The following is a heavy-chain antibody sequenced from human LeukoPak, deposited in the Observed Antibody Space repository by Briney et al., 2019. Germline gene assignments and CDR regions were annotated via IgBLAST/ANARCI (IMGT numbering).Heavy chain of an antibody. D-gene: IGHD2/OR15-2a*01. J-gene: IGHJ4*02. CDR1: GFTVSSNY. Sequence: RAGGSLRLSCAASGFTVSSNYMSWVRQAPGKGLEWVANIKQDGSEKYYVDSVKGRFTISRDNAKNSLYLQMNSLRAEDTAVYYCARVFSFDYWGQGTLVTVSS. V-gene: IGHV3-7*01. CDR2: IKQDGSEK. CDR3: ARVFSFDY.